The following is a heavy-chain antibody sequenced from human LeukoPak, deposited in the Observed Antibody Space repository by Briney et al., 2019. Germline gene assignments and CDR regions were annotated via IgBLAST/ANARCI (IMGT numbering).Heavy chain of an antibody. Sequence: GGSLRLSCAASGFTFSSYNMNWFRQAPGKGLEWVANIKQDGSEKHYVDSVKGRFTISRDNAKNSLYLQMNSLRAEDTAVYYCARGRDYGDSGDYWGQGTLVTVSS. CDR2: IKQDGSEK. J-gene: IGHJ4*02. V-gene: IGHV3-7*03. CDR1: GFTFSSYN. CDR3: ARGRDYGDSGDY. D-gene: IGHD4-17*01.